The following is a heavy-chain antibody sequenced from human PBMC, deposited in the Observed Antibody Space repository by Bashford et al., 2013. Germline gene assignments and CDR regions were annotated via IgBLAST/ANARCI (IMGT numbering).Heavy chain of an antibody. CDR3: ARDPSSESYGVRFDY. J-gene: IGHJ4*02. CDR1: GDSFSGYY. Sequence: SETLSLTCAVSGDSFSGYYWNWIRQVPRKGLEWIGEINHSGNTNYNPSLKSRVTISEDRSKNQFSLRLSSVTAADTAVYYCARDPSSESYGVRFDYWGQGTLVTVSS. CDR2: INHSGNT. D-gene: IGHD1-26*01. V-gene: IGHV4-34*01.